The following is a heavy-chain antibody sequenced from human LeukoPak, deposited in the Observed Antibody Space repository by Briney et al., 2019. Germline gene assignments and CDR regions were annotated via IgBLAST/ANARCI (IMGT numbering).Heavy chain of an antibody. D-gene: IGHD1-26*01. CDR1: GFTFSDYY. Sequence: GGSLRLSCAASGFTFSDYYMSWIREAPGKGLWWVSYISSSTSYTSYADSVKGRFTISRDNAKNSLFLQMNSLRAEDTAVYYCARDLSRWELDYWGQGTLVTVSS. J-gene: IGHJ4*02. CDR3: ARDLSRWELDY. V-gene: IGHV3-11*05. CDR2: ISSSTSYT.